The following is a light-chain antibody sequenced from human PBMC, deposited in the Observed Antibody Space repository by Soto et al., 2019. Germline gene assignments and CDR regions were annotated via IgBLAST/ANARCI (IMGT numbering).Light chain of an antibody. V-gene: IGKV1-5*01. CDR3: QQYNSYPWT. CDR2: DAS. Sequence: DIQMTQSPSTLSASVGDRVTITCRASQSISNWLAWYQQKPGKAPKLLIYDASSLESGVPSRFSGSGSGTEFTLTISSLGPDDFATYYCQQYNSYPWTFGQGTKVDIK. CDR1: QSISNW. J-gene: IGKJ1*01.